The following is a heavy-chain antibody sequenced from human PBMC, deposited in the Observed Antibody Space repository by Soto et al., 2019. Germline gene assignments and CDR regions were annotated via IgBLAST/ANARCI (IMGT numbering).Heavy chain of an antibody. J-gene: IGHJ6*03. CDR3: ARPAADSCGWCYGDYQDVQVV. CDR1: GFTFSSYW. CDR2: IKQDGSEK. Sequence: GGSLRLSCAASGFTFSSYWMSWVRQAPGKGLEWVANIKQDGSEKYYVDSVKGRFTISRDNAKNSLYLQMNSLRAEDTAVYYCARPAADSCGWCYGDYQDVQVVWGTGTTVT. D-gene: IGHD6-19*01. V-gene: IGHV3-7*05.